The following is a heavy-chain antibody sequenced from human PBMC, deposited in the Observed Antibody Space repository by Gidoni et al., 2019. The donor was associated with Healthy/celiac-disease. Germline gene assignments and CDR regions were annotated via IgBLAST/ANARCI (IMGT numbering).Heavy chain of an antibody. CDR2: ISGSGGST. Sequence: EVQLLESGGCLVQPGGSLRLSCAASGFTFSSSARGWVRQAPGKGLEWGSAISGSGGSTYYADAVKGRFTISRDNSKNTLYLQMNSLRAEDTAVYYCAKDGIRITMIVVATYLDYWGQGTLVTVSS. CDR1: GFTFSSSA. V-gene: IGHV3-23*01. CDR3: AKDGIRITMIVVATYLDY. J-gene: IGHJ4*02. D-gene: IGHD3-22*01.